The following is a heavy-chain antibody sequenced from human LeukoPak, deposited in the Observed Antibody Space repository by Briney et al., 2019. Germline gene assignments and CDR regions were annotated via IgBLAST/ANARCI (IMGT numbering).Heavy chain of an antibody. CDR1: GGSFSGYY. V-gene: IGHV4-34*01. CDR2: INHSGST. CDR3: AREDDYGDYYFDY. J-gene: IGHJ4*02. D-gene: IGHD4-17*01. Sequence: SETLSLTCAVYGGSFSGYYWSWIRQPPGKGLEWIGEINHSGSTNYNPSPKSRVTISVDTSKNQFSLKLSSVTAADTAVYYCAREDDYGDYYFDYWGQGTLVTVSS.